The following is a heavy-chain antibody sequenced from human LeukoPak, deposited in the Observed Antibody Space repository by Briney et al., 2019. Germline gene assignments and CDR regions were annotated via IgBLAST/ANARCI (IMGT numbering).Heavy chain of an antibody. V-gene: IGHV1-8*03. D-gene: IGHD3-3*01. CDR1: GYTFTSYD. Sequence: ASVKVSCKASGYTFTSYDINRVRQATGQGLEWMGWMNPNSGNTGYAQKFQGRVTITRNTSISTAYMELSSLRSEDTAVYYCARGQYYDFWSGVNAFDIWGQGTMVTVSS. CDR3: ARGQYYDFWSGVNAFDI. CDR2: MNPNSGNT. J-gene: IGHJ3*02.